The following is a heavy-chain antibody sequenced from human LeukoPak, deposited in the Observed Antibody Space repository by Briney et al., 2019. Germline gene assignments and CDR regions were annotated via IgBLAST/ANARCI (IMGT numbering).Heavy chain of an antibody. CDR2: IYYSGST. D-gene: IGHD2-2*02. CDR1: GGSISSGDYY. CDR3: ARVADLGYCSSTSCYTLKRHFDY. V-gene: IGHV4-30-4*08. Sequence: PSETLSLTCTVSGGSISSGDYYWSWIRQPPGKGLEWIGYIYYSGSTYYNPSLKSRVTISVGTSKNQFSLKLSSVTAADTAVYYCARVADLGYCSSTSCYTLKRHFDYWGQGTLVTVSS. J-gene: IGHJ4*02.